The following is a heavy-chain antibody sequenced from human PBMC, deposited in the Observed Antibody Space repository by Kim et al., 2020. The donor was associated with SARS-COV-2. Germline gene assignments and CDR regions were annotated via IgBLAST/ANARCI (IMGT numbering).Heavy chain of an antibody. D-gene: IGHD6-19*01. CDR2: IWYDGSNK. Sequence: GGSLRLSCAASGFTFSSYGMHWVRQAPGKGLEWVAVIWYDGSNKYYADSVKGRFTISRDNSKNTLYLQMNSLRAEDTAVYYCARETYISSGWYCDYWGQGTLVTVSS. CDR3: ARETYISSGWYCDY. V-gene: IGHV3-33*08. J-gene: IGHJ4*02. CDR1: GFTFSSYG.